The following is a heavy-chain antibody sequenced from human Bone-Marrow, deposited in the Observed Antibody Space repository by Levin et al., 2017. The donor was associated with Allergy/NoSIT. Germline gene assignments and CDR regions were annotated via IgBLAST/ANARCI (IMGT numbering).Heavy chain of an antibody. V-gene: IGHV3-21*01. CDR3: ARYRGYTYGLDY. J-gene: IGHJ4*02. CDR2: ISRSGSSI. CDR1: GFSFNTSG. D-gene: IGHD5-18*01. Sequence: GESLKISCAASGFSFNTSGMNWVRQAPGKGLEWVASISRSGSSIYYADSAKGRFTISRDNAKNSLYLQMNSLRAEDTSVYYCARYRGYTYGLDYWDQGTLVTVSS.